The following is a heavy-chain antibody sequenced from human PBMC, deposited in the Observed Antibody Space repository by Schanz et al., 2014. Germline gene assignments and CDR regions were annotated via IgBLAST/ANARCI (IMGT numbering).Heavy chain of an antibody. CDR2: INPNSDGT. V-gene: IGHV1-2*02. CDR1: GYTLSKLS. CDR3: ARGDVNWFDP. J-gene: IGHJ5*02. Sequence: QVPLVQSGSEVKKAGASVKVSCKVSGYTLSKLSIHWVRQAPGKGLEWMGWINPNSDGTKYAQKFQGRVTMTRDTSVNTAYLDLSSLTSDDTAVYYCARGDVNWFDPWGQGTLVTVSS.